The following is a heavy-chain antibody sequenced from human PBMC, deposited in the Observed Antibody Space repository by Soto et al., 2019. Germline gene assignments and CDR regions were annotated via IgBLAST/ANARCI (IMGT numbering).Heavy chain of an antibody. CDR3: ARDNEWAAAGRKTFYFDY. CDR2: ISYDGSNK. Sequence: LRLSCAAYGFTFSSYATHWVRQAPVPGLEWVAVISYDGSNKDYADSVKGRFTISRDNSKNTLYLQMNSLRAEDTAVYYCARDNEWAAAGRKTFYFDYWGQRTLVAVNS. D-gene: IGHD6-13*01. J-gene: IGHJ4*02. CDR1: GFTFSSYA. V-gene: IGHV3-30-3*01.